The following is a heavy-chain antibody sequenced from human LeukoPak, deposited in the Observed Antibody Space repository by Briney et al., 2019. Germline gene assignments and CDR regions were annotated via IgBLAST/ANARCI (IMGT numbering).Heavy chain of an antibody. V-gene: IGHV4-4*07. J-gene: IGHJ4*02. CDR3: ARLGPYGGERDN. CDR2: IYTSGST. Sequence: SETLSLTCTVSGGSISSYYWSWIRQPAGKGLEWIGRIYTSGSTNYNPSLKSRVTMSVDTSKNQFSLKLSSVTAADTAVYYCARLGPYGGERDNWGQRTLVTVSS. CDR1: GGSISSYY. D-gene: IGHD4/OR15-4a*01.